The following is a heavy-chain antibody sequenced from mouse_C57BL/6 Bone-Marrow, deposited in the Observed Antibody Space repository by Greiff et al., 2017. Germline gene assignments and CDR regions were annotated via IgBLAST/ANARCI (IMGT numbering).Heavy chain of an antibody. V-gene: IGHV1-64*01. D-gene: IGHD1-1*01. CDR3: ARLLRYWYFDV. J-gene: IGHJ1*03. CDR1: GYTFTSYW. CDR2: IHPNSGST. Sequence: QVQLQQPGAELVKPGASVKLSCKASGYTFTSYWMHWVKQRPGQGLEWIGMIHPNSGSTNYNEKFKSKATLTVDKSSSTAYMQLSSLTSEDSAVYYGARLLRYWYFDVWGTGTTVTVSS.